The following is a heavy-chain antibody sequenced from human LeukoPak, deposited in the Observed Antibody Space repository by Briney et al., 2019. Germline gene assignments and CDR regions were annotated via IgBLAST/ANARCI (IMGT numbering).Heavy chain of an antibody. CDR2: ISAYNGNT. V-gene: IGHV1-18*01. D-gene: IGHD3-3*01. Sequence: GASVKVSCKASGYTFTSYGISWVRQAPGQGLEWMGWISAYNGNTNFAQKLQGRVTMTTDTSTSTAYMELRSLRSDDTAVYYCARDRGYDFWSGYYRPPYYYYYMDVWGKGTTVTVSS. J-gene: IGHJ6*03. CDR1: GYTFTSYG. CDR3: ARDRGYDFWSGYYRPPYYYYYMDV.